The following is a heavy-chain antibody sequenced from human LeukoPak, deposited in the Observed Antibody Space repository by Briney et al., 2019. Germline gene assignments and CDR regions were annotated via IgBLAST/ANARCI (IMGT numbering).Heavy chain of an antibody. D-gene: IGHD3-3*01. J-gene: IGHJ5*02. V-gene: IGHV4-30-2*01. CDR3: ASQYYDFWSGYYRFDP. CDR2: IYHSGST. CDR1: GGSISSGGYS. Sequence: PSETLSLTCAVSGGSISSGGYSWSWIRQPPGKGLEWIGYIYHSGSTYYNPSLKSRVTISVDRSKNRFSLKLSSVTAADTAVYYCASQYYDFWSGYYRFDPWGQGTLVTVSS.